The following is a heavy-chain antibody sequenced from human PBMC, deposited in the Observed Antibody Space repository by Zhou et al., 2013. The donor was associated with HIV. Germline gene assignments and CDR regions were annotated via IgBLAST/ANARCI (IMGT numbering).Heavy chain of an antibody. CDR3: AREGSQYGSSSHNWYFDL. CDR2: INPNSGDT. V-gene: IGHV1-2*04. CDR1: GYPVSELC. D-gene: IGHD6-6*01. J-gene: IGHJ2*01. Sequence: QVQLLQSGAEVKKPGASVKVSCQISGYPVSELCIDWVRQTPGKGLEWMGWINPNSGDTKYAQKFQGWVTMTSDTSITTAYLELRSLRSDDAAVYYCAREGSQYGSSSHNWYFDLWAVAPWS.